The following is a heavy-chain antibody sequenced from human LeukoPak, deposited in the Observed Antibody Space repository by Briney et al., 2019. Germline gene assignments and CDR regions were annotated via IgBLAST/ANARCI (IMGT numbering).Heavy chain of an antibody. CDR3: ARRNDYGDSDY. CDR2: INPNSGGT. CDR1: GYTFTGYY. Sequence: ASVKVSCKASGYTFTGYYMHWVRQAPGQGLEWMGWINPNSGGTNYAQKFQGRVTISADKSISTAYLQWSSLKASDTAMYYCARRNDYGDSDYWGQGTLVTVSS. D-gene: IGHD4-17*01. J-gene: IGHJ4*02. V-gene: IGHV1-2*02.